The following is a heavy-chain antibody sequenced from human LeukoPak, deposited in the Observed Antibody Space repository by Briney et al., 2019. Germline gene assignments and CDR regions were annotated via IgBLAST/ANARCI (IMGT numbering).Heavy chain of an antibody. Sequence: GGSLRLSCAASGFTFSSYAMTWVRQAPGKGLEWVSSISDSGGRTYYADSVKGRCTISRDNSKNTLHLQMNSLIAEDTAVYYCAKDLLNTASFGVVITRNYYYYMDVWGKGTTVTVSS. J-gene: IGHJ6*03. V-gene: IGHV3-23*01. CDR3: AKDLLNTASFGVVITRNYYYYMDV. CDR2: ISDSGGRT. D-gene: IGHD3-3*01. CDR1: GFTFSSYA.